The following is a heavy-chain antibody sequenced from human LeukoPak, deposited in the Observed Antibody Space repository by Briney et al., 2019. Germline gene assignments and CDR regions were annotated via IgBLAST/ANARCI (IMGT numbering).Heavy chain of an antibody. Sequence: GGSLRLSCAASGFTFSSYWMHWVRQAPGKGLVWVSRINSDGNSTSYADSVKGRFTISRDNAKNTLYLQMNSLRAEDTAVYYCARVAPFGSFDYWGQGPLVTVSS. V-gene: IGHV3-74*01. CDR1: GFTFSSYW. CDR3: ARVAPFGSFDY. CDR2: INSDGNST. D-gene: IGHD1-26*01. J-gene: IGHJ4*02.